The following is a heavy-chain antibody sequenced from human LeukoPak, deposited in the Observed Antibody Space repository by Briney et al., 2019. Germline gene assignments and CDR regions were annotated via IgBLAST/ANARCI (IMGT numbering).Heavy chain of an antibody. CDR2: FFYSGST. CDR3: ATGIAYCGGDCYSGPLGY. J-gene: IGHJ4*02. D-gene: IGHD2-21*02. CDR1: GVSLSRGGYC. Sequence: MPSETLSLTCTVSGVSLSRGGYCSRWVRERPGKGLEWIGYFFYSGSTYCNPSLKSRVTISVDTSKNQFSLKLSSVTAADTAVDYCATGIAYCGGDCYSGPLGYWGQGTLVTVSS. V-gene: IGHV4-31*03.